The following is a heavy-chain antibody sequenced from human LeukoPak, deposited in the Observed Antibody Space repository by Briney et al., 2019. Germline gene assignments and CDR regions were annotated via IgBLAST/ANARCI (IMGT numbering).Heavy chain of an antibody. CDR3: AKKRYCSGGSCYPGIDY. V-gene: IGHV3-23*01. Sequence: GGSLRLSCAASGFTFSSYAMSWVRQAPGKGLEWVSAISGSGGSTYYADSVKGRFTISRDNSKNTLYLQMNSLRAEDTAVYYCAKKRYCSGGSCYPGIDYWGQGTLVTVSS. CDR2: ISGSGGST. CDR1: GFTFSSYA. D-gene: IGHD2-15*01. J-gene: IGHJ4*02.